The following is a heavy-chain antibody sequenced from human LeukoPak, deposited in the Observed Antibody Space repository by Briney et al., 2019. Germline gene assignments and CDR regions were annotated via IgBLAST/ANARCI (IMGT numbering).Heavy chain of an antibody. CDR1: GGSFSGYN. CDR2: INHSGST. J-gene: IGHJ4*02. CDR3: ARGVYTEMSTIMGHFDR. D-gene: IGHD5-24*01. Sequence: SETLSLTCAVFGGSFSGYNWNWLRQPRRKGLEWIGEINHSGSTNYNPSLWSRVTISLDTSKNQFSLKLSSVTAADTAVYYCARGVYTEMSTIMGHFDRWGRGTPVAVSS. V-gene: IGHV4-34*01.